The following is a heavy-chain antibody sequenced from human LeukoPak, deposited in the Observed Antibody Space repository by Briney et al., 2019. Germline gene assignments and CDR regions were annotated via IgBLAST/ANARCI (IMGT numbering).Heavy chain of an antibody. V-gene: IGHV3-9*01. J-gene: IGHJ6*02. CDR2: INWKSNNI. CDR3: ARDRAGYFYAMDV. Sequence: GRSLRLSCAASGFTFGDYAMHWVRQAPGKGLEWVSGINWKSNNIGYADSVKGRFTISRDNAKNSLYLQINSLRTEDTALYYCARDRAGYFYAMDVWGQGTSVTVSS. D-gene: IGHD6-13*01. CDR1: GFTFGDYA.